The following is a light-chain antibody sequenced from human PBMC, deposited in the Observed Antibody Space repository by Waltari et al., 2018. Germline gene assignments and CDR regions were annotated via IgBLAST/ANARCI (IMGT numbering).Light chain of an antibody. CDR1: QSISNY. CDR2: AAS. V-gene: IGKV1-39*01. Sequence: DIQMTQSPSPLSASVGDRVPITCRASQSISNYLNWCQQKPGKAPKLLIFAASSLQSGVPSRFSGSGSGTDFTLTISSLQPEDFATYYCQQSYSTPITFGQGTRLEIK. J-gene: IGKJ5*01. CDR3: QQSYSTPIT.